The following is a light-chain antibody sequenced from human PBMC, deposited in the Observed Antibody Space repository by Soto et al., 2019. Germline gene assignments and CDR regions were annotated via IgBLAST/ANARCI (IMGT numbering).Light chain of an antibody. CDR1: SSDVGSYNL. CDR3: CSYAGSVV. V-gene: IGLV2-23*01. CDR2: EGS. Sequence: QSALTQPASVSGSPGQSITISCTGTSSDVGSYNLVSWYQQHPGKAPKRMIYEGSKRPSGVSNRFSGSKSGNTASLTISGLQAEEEADYYCCSYAGSVVFGGVTQLTVL. J-gene: IGLJ2*01.